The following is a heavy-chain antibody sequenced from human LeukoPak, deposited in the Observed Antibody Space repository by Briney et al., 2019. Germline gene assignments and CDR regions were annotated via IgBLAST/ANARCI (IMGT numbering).Heavy chain of an antibody. CDR3: ARAFLCSGGSCYSGYYYYYMDV. D-gene: IGHD2-15*01. CDR1: GGSISNYY. V-gene: IGHV4-59*01. J-gene: IGHJ6*03. Sequence: SETLSLTCTVSGGSISNYYWSWIRQPPGKGLEWIGYIYSSGSTNYNPSLKSRVTISVDTSKIQFSLKLSSVTAADTAVYYCARAFLCSGGSCYSGYYYYYMDVWGKGTTVTISS. CDR2: IYSSGST.